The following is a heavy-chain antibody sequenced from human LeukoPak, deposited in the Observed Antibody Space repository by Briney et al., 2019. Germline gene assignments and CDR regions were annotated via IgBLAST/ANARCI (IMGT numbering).Heavy chain of an antibody. V-gene: IGHV4-34*01. CDR1: GGSFSGYY. D-gene: IGHD3-22*01. CDR3: ARGFRYYDSSGYSSRRFDP. J-gene: IGHJ5*02. CDR2: INHSGST. Sequence: SETLSLTCAVYGGSFSGYYWSWIRQPPGKGLEWIGEINHSGSTNYNPSLKSRVTISVDTSKNQFSLKLSSVTAADTAVYYCARGFRYYDSSGYSSRRFDPWGQGTLVTVSS.